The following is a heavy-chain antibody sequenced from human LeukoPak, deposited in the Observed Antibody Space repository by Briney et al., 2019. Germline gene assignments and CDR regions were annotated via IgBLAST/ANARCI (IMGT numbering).Heavy chain of an antibody. V-gene: IGHV1-2*02. CDR2: INPNSGGT. CDR3: ARGGFDYYGTGRAFDV. Sequence: GASVKVSCKASGYTFTGYYMHWVRQAPGQGLEWMGWINPNSGGTNYAQKFQGRVTMTRDTSISTAYMELSRLRSDDTAVYYCARGGFDYYGTGRAFDVWGQGTLVTVSS. CDR1: GYTFTGYY. J-gene: IGHJ4*02. D-gene: IGHD3-10*01.